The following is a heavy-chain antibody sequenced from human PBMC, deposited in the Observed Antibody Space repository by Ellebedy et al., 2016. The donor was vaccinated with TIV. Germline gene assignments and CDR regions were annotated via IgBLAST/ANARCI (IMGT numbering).Heavy chain of an antibody. CDR1: GASISTTNW. CDR2: IYHSGTA. V-gene: IGHV4-4*02. Sequence: SETLSLXXTVSGASISTTNWWSWVRQPPGKGLEWIGEIYHSGTANYNPSLKSRVTISVDTSKNQFSLNLNSVTAADTALYYCARIWFGDLLSPEGDVWGQGTTVTVSS. D-gene: IGHD3-10*01. CDR3: ARIWFGDLLSPEGDV. J-gene: IGHJ6*02.